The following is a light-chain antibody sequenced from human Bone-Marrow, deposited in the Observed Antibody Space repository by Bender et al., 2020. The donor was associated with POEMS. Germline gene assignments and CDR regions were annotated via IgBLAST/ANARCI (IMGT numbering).Light chain of an antibody. CDR3: SSDTSRSTVV. CDR2: DVS. J-gene: IGLJ2*01. CDR1: SSDVGGYNS. V-gene: IGLV2-14*03. Sequence: QSALTQPASVSGSPGQSITISCTGTSSDVGGYNSVSWYPQHPGKAPQLMIYDVSNRPSGVSNRFSASKSGNTASLTISGLQAEDEADYYCSSDTSRSTVVFGGGTKLTVL.